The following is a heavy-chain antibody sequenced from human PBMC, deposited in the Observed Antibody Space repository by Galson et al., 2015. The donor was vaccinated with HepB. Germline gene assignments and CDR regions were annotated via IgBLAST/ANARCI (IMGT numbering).Heavy chain of an antibody. CDR3: ARDGKFSH. Sequence: SLRLSCAASRFTFSDFSMNWVRQAPGKGLEWVSYITGDSSTTYYADSVKGRFTISRDNAKNSLYLQMNSLRDDDTAVYYCARDGKFSHWGPGTLVSVSS. CDR2: ITGDSSTT. CDR1: RFTFSDFS. J-gene: IGHJ4*02. V-gene: IGHV3-48*02. D-gene: IGHD1-1*01.